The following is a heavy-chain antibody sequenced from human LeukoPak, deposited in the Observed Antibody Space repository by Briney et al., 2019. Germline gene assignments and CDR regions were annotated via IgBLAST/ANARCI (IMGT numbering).Heavy chain of an antibody. D-gene: IGHD4-23*01. V-gene: IGHV1-69*13. J-gene: IGHJ4*02. CDR1: GGTFSSYA. Sequence: SVKVSCKASGGTFSSYAVSWVRQAPGQGLEWMGGIIPIFGTANYAQKFQGRVTITADESTSTAYMELSSLRSEDTAVYYYARDREVTFDYWGQGTLVTVSS. CDR3: ARDREVTFDY. CDR2: IIPIFGTA.